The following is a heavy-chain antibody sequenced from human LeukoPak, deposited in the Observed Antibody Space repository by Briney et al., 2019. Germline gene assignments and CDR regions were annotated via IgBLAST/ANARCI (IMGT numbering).Heavy chain of an antibody. Sequence: GGSLRLSCAASGFTFSSYSMNWVRQAPGKGLEWVSYISSSSSTIYYADSVKGRFTISRDNAKNSLYLQMNSLRAEDTAVYYCARDEGYYDSSGYYYGVYWGQGTLVTVPS. CDR1: GFTFSSYS. D-gene: IGHD3-22*01. J-gene: IGHJ4*02. CDR2: ISSSSSTI. CDR3: ARDEGYYDSSGYYYGVY. V-gene: IGHV3-48*04.